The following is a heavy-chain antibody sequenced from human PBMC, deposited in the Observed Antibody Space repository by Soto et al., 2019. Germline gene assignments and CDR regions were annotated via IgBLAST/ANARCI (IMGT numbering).Heavy chain of an antibody. CDR1: GGTFSSYA. CDR2: IIPIFGTA. Sequence: SVKVSCKASGGTFSSYAISWVRQAPGQGLEWMGGIIPIFGTANYAQKFQGRVTITADESTSTAYMELSSLRSEDTAVYYCARGLQDIVLMVPRGGYYYGMDVWGQGTTVTVSS. D-gene: IGHD2-8*01. J-gene: IGHJ6*02. V-gene: IGHV1-69*13. CDR3: ARGLQDIVLMVPRGGYYYGMDV.